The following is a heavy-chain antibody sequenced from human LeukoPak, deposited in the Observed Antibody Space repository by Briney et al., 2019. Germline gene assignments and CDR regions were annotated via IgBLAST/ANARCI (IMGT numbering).Heavy chain of an antibody. J-gene: IGHJ4*02. CDR2: IYYSGST. Sequence: PSETLSLTCTVSGGSISSHYWSWIRQPPGKGLEWIGYIYYSGSTNYNPSLESRVTISVDTSKNQFSLKLSSVTAADTAVYYYARQNSGYDCWGQGTLVTVSS. D-gene: IGHD5-12*01. CDR1: GGSISSHY. V-gene: IGHV4-59*11. CDR3: ARQNSGYDC.